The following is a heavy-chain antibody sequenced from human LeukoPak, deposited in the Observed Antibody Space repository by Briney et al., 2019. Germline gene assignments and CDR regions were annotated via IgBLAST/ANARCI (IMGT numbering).Heavy chain of an antibody. CDR2: IYHSGTT. V-gene: IGHV4-4*02. Sequence: SETLSLTCAVSGGSISSNNWWNWVRQPPGKGLEWIGEIYHSGTTNYNPSLKSRVTISLDKSKNQISLILRSVTAADTAVYYCARDVGTSMVSGDYWGQGTLVTVSS. CDR3: ARDVGTSMVSGDY. D-gene: IGHD5-18*01. CDR1: GGSISSNNW. J-gene: IGHJ4*02.